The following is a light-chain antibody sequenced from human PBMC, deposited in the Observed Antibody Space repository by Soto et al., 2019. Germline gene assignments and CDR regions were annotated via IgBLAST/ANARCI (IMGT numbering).Light chain of an antibody. CDR2: DAS. J-gene: IGKJ4*01. V-gene: IGKV3-11*01. CDR3: HQRSTWPLT. Sequence: EIMLTQSPATLSLSPGERATLSCRASQSVSSYLAWYQQKPGQAPGLLIYDASNRATGIPARFSGSGSETDFTLTISSLEPEDFAVYYCHQRSTWPLTFGGGTKVEIK. CDR1: QSVSSY.